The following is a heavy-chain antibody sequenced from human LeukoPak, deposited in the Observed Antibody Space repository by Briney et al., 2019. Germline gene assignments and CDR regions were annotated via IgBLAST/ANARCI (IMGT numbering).Heavy chain of an antibody. V-gene: IGHV1-46*01. D-gene: IGHD3-9*01. CDR1: GYTFTRYY. CDR3: ARDLSGGKLRYFDWLPPDY. Sequence: ASVKVPYKASGYTFTRYYMLWVRQAPGQGLEWMGIINPNACNTRYAQKFQGRVTVTRDTSTSTIHMELSGLRSGDTGVYYCARDLSGGKLRYFDWLPPDYWGQGTLVTVSS. J-gene: IGHJ4*02. CDR2: INPNACNT.